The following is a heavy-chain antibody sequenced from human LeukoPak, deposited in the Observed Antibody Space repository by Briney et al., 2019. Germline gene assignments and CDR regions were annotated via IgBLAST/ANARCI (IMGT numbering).Heavy chain of an antibody. D-gene: IGHD6-19*01. V-gene: IGHV1-2*02. Sequence: ASVKVSCKASGYTFTGYYMHWVRQAPGQGLEWMGWINPNSGGTNYAQKFQGRVTMTRDTSTSTAYMELSRLRSDGTAVYYCARDTSIAVAGPMLDYWGQGTLVTVSS. J-gene: IGHJ4*02. CDR3: ARDTSIAVAGPMLDY. CDR1: GYTFTGYY. CDR2: INPNSGGT.